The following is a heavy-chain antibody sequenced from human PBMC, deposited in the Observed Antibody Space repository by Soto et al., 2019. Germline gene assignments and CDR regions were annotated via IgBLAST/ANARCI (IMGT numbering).Heavy chain of an antibody. CDR3: ARNYGDSPSGWFDP. Sequence: QITLKESGPTLVKPTQTLTLTCTFSGFSLSTSGVGVGWIRQPPGKALEWLALIYWNDDKRYSPSLKSRLTITKDTSKNQVVLTMTNMDPVDTATYYCARNYGDSPSGWFDPWGQGTLVTVSS. D-gene: IGHD4-17*01. V-gene: IGHV2-5*01. CDR1: GFSLSTSGVG. J-gene: IGHJ5*02. CDR2: IYWNDDK.